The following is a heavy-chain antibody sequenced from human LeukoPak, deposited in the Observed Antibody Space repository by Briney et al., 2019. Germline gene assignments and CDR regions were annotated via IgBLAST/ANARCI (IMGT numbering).Heavy chain of an antibody. D-gene: IGHD6-19*01. Sequence: SDTLSLTCTVPRGSISTYYWSWIRQPPGKGLEWIGYIDYSGSTYYNPSLKSRVTISVDTSKNQFSLKLSSVTAADTAVYYCARRIKAVSAFDIWGQGTMVTVSS. CDR2: IDYSGST. J-gene: IGHJ3*02. CDR1: RGSISTYY. V-gene: IGHV4-59*08. CDR3: ARRIKAVSAFDI.